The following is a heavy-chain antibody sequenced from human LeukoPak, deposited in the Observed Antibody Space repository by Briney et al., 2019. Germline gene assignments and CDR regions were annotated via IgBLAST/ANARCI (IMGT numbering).Heavy chain of an antibody. Sequence: GRSLRLSCAASGFTFSSYGMHWVRQAPGKGLEWVAVISFDGSHKYYADSMKGRFTISRDNSKNTLYLQMNSLRPEDTAVYYCARGTYFYDPSAHRAFDIWGQGTVVTVSS. J-gene: IGHJ3*02. CDR1: GFTFSSYG. CDR2: ISFDGSHK. V-gene: IGHV3-30*03. D-gene: IGHD3-22*01. CDR3: ARGTYFYDPSAHRAFDI.